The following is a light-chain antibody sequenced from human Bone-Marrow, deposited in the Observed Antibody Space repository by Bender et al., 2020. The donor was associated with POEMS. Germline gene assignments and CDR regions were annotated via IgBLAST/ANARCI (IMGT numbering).Light chain of an antibody. CDR1: TGDVGGYNF. CDR2: DVR. J-gene: IGLJ1*01. V-gene: IGLV2-14*03. Sequence: QSALTQPASVSGSPGQSITISCTGTTGDVGGYNFVAWYQQHPGKAPKLMIYDVRSRPSGVSNRFSGSKSGDTASLTISGLQPEDEADYYCSSYTTTSTLIFGTGTKVTVL. CDR3: SSYTTTSTLI.